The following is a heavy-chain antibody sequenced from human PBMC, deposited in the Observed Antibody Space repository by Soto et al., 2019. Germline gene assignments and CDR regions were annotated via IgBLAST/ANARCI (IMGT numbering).Heavy chain of an antibody. CDR3: ARDQVEYDSSGLGSSDY. D-gene: IGHD3-22*01. Sequence: QVQLVQSGAEVKKPGASVKVSCKASGYTFTSYAMHWVRQAPGQRLEWMGWINAGNGNTKYSQKFQGRVTITRDTSASTAYMELSSLRSEDTAVYYCARDQVEYDSSGLGSSDYWGQGTLDTVSS. CDR2: INAGNGNT. J-gene: IGHJ4*02. V-gene: IGHV1-3*01. CDR1: GYTFTSYA.